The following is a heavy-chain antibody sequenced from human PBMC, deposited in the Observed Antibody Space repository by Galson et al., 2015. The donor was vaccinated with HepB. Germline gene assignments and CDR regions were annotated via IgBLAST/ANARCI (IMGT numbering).Heavy chain of an antibody. V-gene: IGHV3-30-3*01. CDR1: GFSLTDYA. Sequence: SLRLSCAVSGFSLTDYAMHWVRQTPGKGLEWVAVSSYDGTREQYGNSVKGRFTVSRDNSKNIFFLQMNSLRLEDAGLYYCARGINIWGTSRLDTRPDSWGQGTLLTVSS. D-gene: IGHD3-16*02. CDR3: ARGINIWGTSRLDTRPDS. CDR2: SSYDGTRE. J-gene: IGHJ4*02.